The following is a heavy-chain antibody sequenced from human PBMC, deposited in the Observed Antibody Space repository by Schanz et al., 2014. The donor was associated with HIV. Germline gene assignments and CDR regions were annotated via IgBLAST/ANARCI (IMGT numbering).Heavy chain of an antibody. CDR2: IDIAGTLT. CDR3: AKENPLYYYTHGGPFDI. CDR1: GFTFSRSA. J-gene: IGHJ3*02. V-gene: IGHV3-23*03. Sequence: VRLVQSGGGVVQPGGSLRLSCTVSGFTFSRSAMTWVRQAPGKGLEWVSSIDIAGTLTYSADSVKGRFTISRDNSENTLYRQMNSLRAEDTAVYYCAKENPLYYYTHGGPFDIWGQGTMVTVSS. D-gene: IGHD3-10*01.